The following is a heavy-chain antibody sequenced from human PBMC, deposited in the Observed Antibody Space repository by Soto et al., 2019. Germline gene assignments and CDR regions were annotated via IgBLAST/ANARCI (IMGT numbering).Heavy chain of an antibody. Sequence: PSETLSLTCTVSGGSINSYYLSWIRQPPGKGLEWIGYIYYSGSTNYNPSLKSRVTISVDTSKNQFSLKLSSVTAADTAVYYCARQGDSRYYYYYMDVWGKGTTVTVSS. J-gene: IGHJ6*03. D-gene: IGHD3-3*01. CDR1: GGSINSYY. V-gene: IGHV4-59*08. CDR2: IYYSGST. CDR3: ARQGDSRYYYYYMDV.